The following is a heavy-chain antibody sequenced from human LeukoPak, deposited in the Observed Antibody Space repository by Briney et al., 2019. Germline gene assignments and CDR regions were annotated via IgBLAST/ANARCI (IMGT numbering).Heavy chain of an antibody. Sequence: TGGSLRLSCAASGFTFSSYGMHGVRQAPGKGLEWVAVISYDGSNKHYADSVKGRFTISRDNSKNTLYLQMNSLRAEDTAVYYCAKGGEYFDYWGQGTLVTVSS. CDR1: GFTFSSYG. J-gene: IGHJ4*02. CDR2: ISYDGSNK. V-gene: IGHV3-30*18. CDR3: AKGGEYFDY.